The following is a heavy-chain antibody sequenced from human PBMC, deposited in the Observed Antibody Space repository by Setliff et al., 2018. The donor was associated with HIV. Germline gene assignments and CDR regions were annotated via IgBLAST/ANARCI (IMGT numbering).Heavy chain of an antibody. CDR2: ISHDGSNK. J-gene: IGHJ4*02. D-gene: IGHD3-22*01. CDR3: AKGWDYYDSSGYYGDY. V-gene: IGHV3-30*18. Sequence: GGSLRLSCAASGFTFSSYGMHWVRQAPGKGLEWVAVISHDGSNKYYADSVKGRFTISRDNSKNTLYLQMNSLRAEDTAVYYCAKGWDYYDSSGYYGDYWGQGTLVTVSS. CDR1: GFTFSSYG.